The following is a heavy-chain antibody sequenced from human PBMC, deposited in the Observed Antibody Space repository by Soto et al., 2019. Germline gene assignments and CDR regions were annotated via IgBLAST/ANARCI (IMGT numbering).Heavy chain of an antibody. CDR2: IQSGGST. V-gene: IGHV3-66*01. D-gene: IGHD2-15*01. J-gene: IGHJ6*04. CDR3: RRDDVPCNGGSCYWVPRDV. Sequence: EVQLVESGGDLVQPGGSLRFSCAASGFTVSSKYMSWVRQAPGKGLEWVSLIQSGGSTYYAGSVKGRCTTSRDYSEKTLLLQMNSVRVEDTAVYYYRRDDVPCNGGSCYWVPRDVWGKGTTVTFSA. CDR1: GFTVSSKY.